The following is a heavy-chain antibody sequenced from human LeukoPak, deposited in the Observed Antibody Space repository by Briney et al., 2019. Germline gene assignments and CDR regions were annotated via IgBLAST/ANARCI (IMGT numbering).Heavy chain of an antibody. CDR2: ISSSSSYI. CDR3: AKASTRITIPDY. CDR1: GFTFSSYS. J-gene: IGHJ4*02. D-gene: IGHD3-10*01. V-gene: IGHV3-21*01. Sequence: PGGSLRLSCAASGFTFSSYSMNWVRQAPGKGLEWVSSISSSSSYIYYADSVKGRFTISRDNSKNTLYLQMNSLRAEDTAVYYCAKASTRITIPDYWGQGTLVTVSS.